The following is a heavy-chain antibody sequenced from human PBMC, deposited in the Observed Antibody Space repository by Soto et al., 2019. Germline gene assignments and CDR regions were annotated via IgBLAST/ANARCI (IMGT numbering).Heavy chain of an antibody. J-gene: IGHJ4*02. D-gene: IGHD3-22*01. V-gene: IGHV4-4*02. CDR1: GASFTSNDW. CDR3: ASRDPGSSVDY. CDR2: IYRTGST. Sequence: NPSETLSLTCAVSGASFTSNDWWTWVRQPPGRGLEWIGEIYRTGSTNYNPPLKSRVTISLDKSENQFSLKVTSLTAADTAVYYCASRDPGSSVDYWGQGTLVTVYS.